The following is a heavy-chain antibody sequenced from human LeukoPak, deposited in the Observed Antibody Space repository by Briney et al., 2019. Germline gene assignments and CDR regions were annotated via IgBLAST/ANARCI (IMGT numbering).Heavy chain of an antibody. CDR1: GFTFSSYG. CDR2: IWYDGSNK. CDR3: ARDAGAVTN. D-gene: IGHD4-17*01. J-gene: IGHJ4*02. V-gene: IGHV3-33*08. Sequence: GGSLRLSCAASGFTFSSYGMHWVRQAPGKGLEWVAVIWYDGSNKYYADSVKGRFTISRDNSKNTLYLQMNSLGAEDTAVYYCARDAGAVTNWGQGTLVTVSS.